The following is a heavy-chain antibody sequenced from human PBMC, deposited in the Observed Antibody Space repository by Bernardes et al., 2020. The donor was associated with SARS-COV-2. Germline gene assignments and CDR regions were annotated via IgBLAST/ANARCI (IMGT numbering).Heavy chain of an antibody. J-gene: IGHJ6*03. D-gene: IGHD2-2*01. CDR1: GFTVSSNY. CDR2: IYSGGST. CDR3: ARDSTPGYYYYYMDV. V-gene: IGHV3-53*01. Sequence: GGSLRLSCAASGFTVSSNYMSWVRQAPGKGLEWVSVIYSGGSTYYADSVKGRFTISRDNSKNTLYLQMNSLRAEDTAVYYCARDSTPGYYYYYMDVWGKGTTVTVSS.